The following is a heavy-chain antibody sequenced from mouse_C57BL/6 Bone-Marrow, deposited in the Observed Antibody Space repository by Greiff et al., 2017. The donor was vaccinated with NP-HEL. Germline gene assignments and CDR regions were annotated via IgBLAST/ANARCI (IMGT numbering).Heavy chain of an antibody. CDR3: ARTIDTTVVEGFAY. CDR1: GYAFSSYW. CDR2: IYPGDGDT. D-gene: IGHD1-1*01. V-gene: IGHV1-80*01. J-gene: IGHJ3*01. Sequence: VQLQQSGAELVKPGASVKISCKASGYAFSSYWMNWVKQRPGKGLEWIGQIYPGDGDTNYNGKFKGKATLTADKSSSTAYMQLSSLTSEDSAVYFCARTIDTTVVEGFAYWGQGTLVTVSA.